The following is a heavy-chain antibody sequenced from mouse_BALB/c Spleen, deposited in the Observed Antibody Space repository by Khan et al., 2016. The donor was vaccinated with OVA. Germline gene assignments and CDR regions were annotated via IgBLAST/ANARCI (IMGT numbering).Heavy chain of an antibody. D-gene: IGHD2-12*01. CDR1: GYTFTSSV. V-gene: IGHV1S136*01. CDR2: IYPFNDGT. Sequence: IQLVQSGPELVKPGASVTMSCTASGYTFTSSVIHWVRQKSGLGLDWIGYIYPFNDGTKYNEKFEGKATLTSDTSSSPAYMELRSLTAEDAAVYYCARNYRYNEYYDYRGQSTNLTVSS. J-gene: IGHJ2*01. CDR3: ARNYRYNEYYDY.